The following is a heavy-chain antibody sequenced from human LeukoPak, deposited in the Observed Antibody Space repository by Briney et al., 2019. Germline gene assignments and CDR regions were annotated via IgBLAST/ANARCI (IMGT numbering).Heavy chain of an antibody. D-gene: IGHD3-16*01. Sequence: GGSLRLSCAASGLTFSSYWMTWVRQAPGKGLEWVATIKYDGSETYYVDSVRGRFSISRDNAKNSLYLQMNSLRAEDTAVYYCARDSTLSNYWGQGTLVSVSS. J-gene: IGHJ4*02. CDR2: IKYDGSET. CDR1: GLTFSSYW. V-gene: IGHV3-7*04. CDR3: ARDSTLSNY.